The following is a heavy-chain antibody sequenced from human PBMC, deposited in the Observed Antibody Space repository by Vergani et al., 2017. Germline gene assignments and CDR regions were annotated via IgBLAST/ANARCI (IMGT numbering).Heavy chain of an antibody. D-gene: IGHD4-11*01. CDR1: GFTFSAYS. V-gene: IGHV3-48*01. CDR2: IGVSDNSI. Sequence: DVRLVESGGGVVQPGGSLRLSCAASGFTFSAYSMNWVRQTPGKGLEWISYIGVSDNSIYYADSVMGRFAISRDNARNLLFLQMNSLRADDSALYFCVRDPDYSTLDSWGQGTLVTVS. CDR3: VRDPDYSTLDS. J-gene: IGHJ4*02.